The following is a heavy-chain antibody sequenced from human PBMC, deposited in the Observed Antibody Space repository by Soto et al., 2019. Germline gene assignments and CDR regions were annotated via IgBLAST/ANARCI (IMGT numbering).Heavy chain of an antibody. CDR1: GFTFTNSW. CDR2: IDGVGTGT. CDR3: TTVFGY. Sequence: EVQLVQSGGGSVQPGGSLRLSCAASGFTFTNSWMHWVRQVPGKGLVWVSRIDGVGTGTSYSDSVRGRFTISRDNAENTLYLQMNSLRAEDTAVYYCTTVFGYWGQGTPVTGSS. D-gene: IGHD3-3*01. J-gene: IGHJ1*01. V-gene: IGHV3-74*01.